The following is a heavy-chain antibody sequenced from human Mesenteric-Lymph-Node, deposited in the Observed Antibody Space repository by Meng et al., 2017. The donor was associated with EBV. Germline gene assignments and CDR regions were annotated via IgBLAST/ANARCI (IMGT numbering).Heavy chain of an antibody. CDR2: IYYTGST. V-gene: IGHV4-61*01. D-gene: IGHD6-19*01. J-gene: IGHJ4*02. Sequence: VQLQESGPGLVKPSVTLSRTCTVSGGSVSSGRYYWSWIRQPPGKGLEWIGYIYYTGSTNYNTSLKSRVTISADTSKNQFSLKLSSVTSADTAIYYCATVGAVAGTAYWGQGTMVTVAA. CDR3: ATVGAVAGTAY. CDR1: GGSVSSGRYY.